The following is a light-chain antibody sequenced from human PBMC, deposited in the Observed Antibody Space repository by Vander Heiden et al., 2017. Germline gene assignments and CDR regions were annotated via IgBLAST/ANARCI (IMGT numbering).Light chain of an antibody. CDR3: AAWDDSLNGRV. V-gene: IGLV1-44*01. Sequence: SVLTQPPSASGTPGQRVTISCSGSSSNIGSNTVNWYQQLTGTAPKLLIYSDNQRRSGVPDRFSGSKSGTSASLAISGLQSEDEADYYCAAWDDSLNGRVFGGGTKLTVL. CDR2: SDN. CDR1: SSNIGSNT. J-gene: IGLJ3*02.